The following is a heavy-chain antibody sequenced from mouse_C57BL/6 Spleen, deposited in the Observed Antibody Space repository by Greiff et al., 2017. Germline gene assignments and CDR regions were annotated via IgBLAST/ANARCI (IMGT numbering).Heavy chain of an antibody. D-gene: IGHD1-1*01. CDR3: TTRGSSYDWYFDV. Sequence: EVQLQQSGAELVRPGASVKLSCTASGFNIKDDYMHWVKQRPEQGLEWIGWIDPENGDTEYASKFQGKATITADTSSNTAYLQLSSLTSEDTAVYYCTTRGSSYDWYFDVWGTGTTVTVSS. CDR1: GFNIKDDY. J-gene: IGHJ1*03. CDR2: IDPENGDT. V-gene: IGHV14-4*01.